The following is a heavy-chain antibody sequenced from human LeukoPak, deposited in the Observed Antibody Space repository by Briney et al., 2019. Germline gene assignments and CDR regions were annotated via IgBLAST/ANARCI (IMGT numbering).Heavy chain of an antibody. CDR1: GDSMNNYY. J-gene: IGHJ4*02. V-gene: IGHV4-59*01. CDR2: IYHTGSA. Sequence: PSETLSLTCTVSGDSMNNYYWSWIRQPPGKGLEWVGYIYHTGSATYKPSLKSRVTLSLDTSKNQFSLRLNSVTAADTAVYYCARGRGDSKGTSFDFWGQGTLVTVSS. CDR3: ARGRGDSKGTSFDF. D-gene: IGHD3-22*01.